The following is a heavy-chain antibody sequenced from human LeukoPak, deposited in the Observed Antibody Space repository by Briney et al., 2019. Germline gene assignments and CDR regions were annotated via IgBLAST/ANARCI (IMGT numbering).Heavy chain of an antibody. CDR1: GFTFSSYG. J-gene: IGHJ4*02. CDR2: ISYDGSNK. D-gene: IGHD6-19*01. Sequence: GGSLRLSCAASGFTFSSYGMHWVRQAPGKGLEWVAVISYDGSNKYYADSVKGRFTISRDNSKNTLYLQMNSLRAEDTAVYYCAKPPQWLVHGYYFDYWGQGTLVTVSS. CDR3: AKPPQWLVHGYYFDY. V-gene: IGHV3-30*18.